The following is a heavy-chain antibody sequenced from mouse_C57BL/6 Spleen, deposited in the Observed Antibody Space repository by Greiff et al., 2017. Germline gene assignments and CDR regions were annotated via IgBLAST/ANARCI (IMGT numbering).Heavy chain of an antibody. J-gene: IGHJ2*01. CDR3: AREYYGSSYYFEY. Sequence: QVQLQQPGAELVEPGATVNLSCKASGYTFTSYWMHWVQQRPGRGLEWIGMIGPNSGGTKYNEKFKSKDTLTVDKPSSTAYMQLSSVTSEDSAVCNRAREYYGSSYYFEYWGKGPTLTV. CDR1: GYTFTSYW. V-gene: IGHV1-72*01. CDR2: IGPNSGGT. D-gene: IGHD1-1*01.